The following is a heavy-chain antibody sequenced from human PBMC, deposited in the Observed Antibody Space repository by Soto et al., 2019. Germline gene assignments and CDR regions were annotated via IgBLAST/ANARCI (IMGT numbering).Heavy chain of an antibody. CDR1: GFRFGDYA. J-gene: IGHJ4*02. V-gene: IGHV3-9*01. D-gene: IGHD6-13*01. CDR2: ISWSSYII. CDR3: VKDGYSSSRWDFDY. Sequence: EVQLMESGGGLEQPGRSLRLSCAASGFRFGDYAMHWVRQAPGKGLGWVSGISWSSYIIGYADSVQGRFTISRDNAKNSVSLELDSLRAEDTALYYCVKDGYSSSRWDFDYWGQGTLVTVSS.